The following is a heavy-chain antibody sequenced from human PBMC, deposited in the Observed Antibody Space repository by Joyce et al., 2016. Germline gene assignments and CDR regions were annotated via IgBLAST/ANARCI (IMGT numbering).Heavy chain of an antibody. Sequence: QVQLQESGPGLVKPSQTLSLTCTVSGGSISSGSYYWNWIRQPAGKGLEWIGRIYTSGSTNSNPALKSRVTISVEKSKNQFSLKLSSVTAADTAVYYCAREKGTSWYYYYMDVWGKGTTVTVSS. V-gene: IGHV4-61*02. CDR1: GGSISSGSYY. CDR2: IYTSGST. J-gene: IGHJ6*03. CDR3: AREKGTSWYYYYMDV.